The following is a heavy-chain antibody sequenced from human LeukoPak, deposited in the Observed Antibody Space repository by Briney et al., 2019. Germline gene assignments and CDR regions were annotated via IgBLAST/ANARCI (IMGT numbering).Heavy chain of an antibody. CDR1: GGTFSSYA. D-gene: IGHD5-24*01. CDR2: IIPILGIA. Sequence: SVKVSCKASGGTFSSYAISWVRQAPGQGLEWMGRIIPILGIANYAQKFQGRVTITADKSTSTAYMELSSLRSEDTAVYYCARAEMATIEDYFDYWGQGTLVTVST. CDR3: ARAEMATIEDYFDY. J-gene: IGHJ4*02. V-gene: IGHV1-69*04.